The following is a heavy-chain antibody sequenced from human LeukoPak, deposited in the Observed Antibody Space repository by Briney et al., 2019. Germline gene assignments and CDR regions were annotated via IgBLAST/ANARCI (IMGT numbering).Heavy chain of an antibody. V-gene: IGHV1-3*01. CDR2: INAGNGNT. D-gene: IGHD1-26*01. J-gene: IGHJ6*02. CDR3: ARFKYSGSYYYYYGMDV. CDR1: GHTSTTYA. Sequence: ASVKVSCKASGHTSTTYAIHWVRQAPGQGLEWMGWINAGNGNTKYSQKFQGRVTITRDTSASTAYMELSSLRSEDTAVYYCARFKYSGSYYYYYGMDVWGQGTTVTVSS.